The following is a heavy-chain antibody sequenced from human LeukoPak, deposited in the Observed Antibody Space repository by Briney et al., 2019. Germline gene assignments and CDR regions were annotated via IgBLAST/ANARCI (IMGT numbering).Heavy chain of an antibody. J-gene: IGHJ4*02. V-gene: IGHV3-7*01. D-gene: IGHD6-13*01. CDR3: TRDEAAATN. CDR2: IKQDGREK. Sequence: PGGSLRLSCAASGFTFSSYGMNWVRQAPGKGPEWVANIKQDGREKHYVDSVKGRFTISRDNAKSSLYLQMNSLRAEDTAVYYCTRDEAAATNWGQGTLVTVS. CDR1: GFTFSSYG.